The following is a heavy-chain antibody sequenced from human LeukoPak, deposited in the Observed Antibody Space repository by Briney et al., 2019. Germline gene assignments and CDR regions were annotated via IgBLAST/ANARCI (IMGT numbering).Heavy chain of an antibody. CDR3: ARGPIGDPHWYFDL. V-gene: IGHV6-1*01. J-gene: IGHJ2*01. D-gene: IGHD3-16*01. CDR2: TYNRSKWSN. Sequence: SQTLSLTRAISGDSVSSNSAAWSWIRQSPSRGLEWLGRTYNRSKWSNDYALSVERRITIKPDTSKTQFSLQLNSLTPEATVVYFCARGPIGDPHWYFDLWGRGNLGTASS. CDR1: GDSVSSNSAA.